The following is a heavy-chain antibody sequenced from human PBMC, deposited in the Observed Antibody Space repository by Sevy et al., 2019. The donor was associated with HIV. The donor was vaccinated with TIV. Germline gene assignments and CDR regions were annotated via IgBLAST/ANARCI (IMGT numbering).Heavy chain of an antibody. CDR3: AKQGGRITIFGVVYYYGMDV. V-gene: IGHV3-30*18. CDR1: GFTFSSYG. D-gene: IGHD3-3*01. J-gene: IGHJ6*02. CDR2: ISYDGSNK. Sequence: GGSLRLSCAASGFTFSSYGMHWVRQAPGKGLEWVAVISYDGSNKYYADSVKGRFTISRDNSKNTLYLKMNSLRAEDTAVYYCAKQGGRITIFGVVYYYGMDVWGQGTTVTVSS.